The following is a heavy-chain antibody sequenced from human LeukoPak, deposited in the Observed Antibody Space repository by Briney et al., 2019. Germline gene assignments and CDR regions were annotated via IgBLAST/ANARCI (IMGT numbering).Heavy chain of an antibody. J-gene: IGHJ4*02. V-gene: IGHV3-23*01. CDR3: AKDQGYSYYLDY. CDR2: INGNGAST. Sequence: GGSLRLSCAASGFTLNTHAMSWVRQAPGKGLEWVSGINGNGASTYYSDSVKGRFTISRDNSKNTLYLQMSSLRAEDTAIYYCAKDQGYSYYLDYWGQGTLVTVSS. CDR1: GFTLNTHA. D-gene: IGHD5-18*01.